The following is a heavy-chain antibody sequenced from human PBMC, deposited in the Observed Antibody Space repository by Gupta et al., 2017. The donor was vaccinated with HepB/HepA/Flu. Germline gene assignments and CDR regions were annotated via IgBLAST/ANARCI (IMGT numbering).Heavy chain of an antibody. CDR2: ISLDGSHK. J-gene: IGHJ4*02. V-gene: IGHV3-30*18. CDR1: GFPFSSHG. CDR3: AKDWRGGEGPDYYFDD. Sequence: QVPLVESGGGVVQPGRSLRRSCAAPGFPFSSHGLHWVRQAPGKGLEWVAVISLDGSHKYYADSVMGRVTISRDNSKNTRDLHMNSLRAEATAVYYGAKDWRGGEGPDYYFDDWGQVTLVTVSS. D-gene: IGHD3-10*01.